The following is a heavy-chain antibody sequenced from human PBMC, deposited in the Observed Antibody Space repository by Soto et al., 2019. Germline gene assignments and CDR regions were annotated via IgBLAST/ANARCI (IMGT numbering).Heavy chain of an antibody. CDR2: IYHSGST. D-gene: IGHD2-8*02. Sequence: PSETLSLTCAVSGYSISSGYYWGWIRQPPGKGLEWIGSIYHSGSTYYNPSLKSRVTISVDTSKNQFSLKLTSVTAADTAVYYCARTYEEMATTRTGGYWGQGTLVTVSS. CDR3: ARTYEEMATTRTGGY. J-gene: IGHJ4*02. V-gene: IGHV4-38-2*01. CDR1: GYSISSGYY.